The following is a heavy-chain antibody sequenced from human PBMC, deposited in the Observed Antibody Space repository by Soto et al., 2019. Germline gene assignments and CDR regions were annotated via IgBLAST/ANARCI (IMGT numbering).Heavy chain of an antibody. CDR1: GFSLSTSGVG. CDR3: AHTINMVNFNGFDP. D-gene: IGHD3-10*01. CDR2: IYWDDDK. V-gene: IGHV2-5*02. J-gene: IGHJ5*02. Sequence: QITLKESGPTLVKPTQTLTLTCTFSGFSLSTSGVGVGWIRQPPGKALEWLGLIYWDDDKRYSPSLKSRLTISKDTSNSQVVLTINNMDPVDTATYYCAHTINMVNFNGFDPWGQGTLVTVSS.